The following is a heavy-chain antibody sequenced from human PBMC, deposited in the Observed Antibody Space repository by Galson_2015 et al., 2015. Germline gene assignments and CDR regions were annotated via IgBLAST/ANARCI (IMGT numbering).Heavy chain of an antibody. CDR2: IKQDGSEK. J-gene: IGHJ4*02. CDR3: ARAWGGPNAEHYFDY. D-gene: IGHD7-27*01. V-gene: IGHV3-7*01. Sequence: SLRLSCAASGFTFSSYWMSWVRQAPGKGLEWVANIKQDGSEKYYVDSVKGRFTISRDNAKNSLYLQMNSLRAEDTAVYYCARAWGGPNAEHYFDYWGQGTLVTVSS. CDR1: GFTFSSYW.